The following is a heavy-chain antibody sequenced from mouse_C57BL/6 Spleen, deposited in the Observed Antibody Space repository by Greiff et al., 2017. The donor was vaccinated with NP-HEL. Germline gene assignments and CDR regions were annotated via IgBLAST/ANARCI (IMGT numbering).Heavy chain of an antibody. Sequence: QVQLQQPGAELVRPGSSVKLSCKASGYTFTSYWMHWVKQRPIQGLEWIGNIDPSDSETHYNQKFKDKATLTVDKSSSTAYMQLSSLTSEDSAVYYCARSAQAGGYYYAMDYWGQGTSVTVSS. CDR3: ARSAQAGGYYYAMDY. J-gene: IGHJ4*01. V-gene: IGHV1-52*01. CDR1: GYTFTSYW. CDR2: IDPSDSET. D-gene: IGHD3-2*02.